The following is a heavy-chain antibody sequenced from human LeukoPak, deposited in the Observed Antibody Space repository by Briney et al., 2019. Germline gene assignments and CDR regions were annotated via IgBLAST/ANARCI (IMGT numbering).Heavy chain of an antibody. D-gene: IGHD2-21*01. CDR1: GESISGFY. CDR2: IYYSGST. J-gene: IGHJ4*02. Sequence: SETLSLTCTVSGESISGFYWTWIRQPPGKGLEWIGYIYYSGSTNYNPSLKSRVTISVDTSKNQFSLKLSSVTAADTAVYYCARGVVRAPQTFYYLGQGTLVTVSS. V-gene: IGHV4-59*01. CDR3: ARGVVRAPQTFYY.